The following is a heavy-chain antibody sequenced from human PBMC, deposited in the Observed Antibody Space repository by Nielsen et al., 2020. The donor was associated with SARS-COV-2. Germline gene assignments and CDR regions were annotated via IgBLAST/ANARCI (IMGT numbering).Heavy chain of an antibody. J-gene: IGHJ5*02. V-gene: IGHV1-69*13. D-gene: IGHD2-2*02. CDR3: ARGLIAVVPVTILLFGSGWFDP. CDR2: IIPIFGTA. Sequence: SVKVSCKASGGTFSSFAISWVRQAPGQGLEWMGAIIPIFGTAKYAQKFQGRVTITADESTSTAYMELSSLRSEDTAVYYCARGLIAVVPVTILLFGSGWFDPWGQGTLVTVSS. CDR1: GGTFSSFA.